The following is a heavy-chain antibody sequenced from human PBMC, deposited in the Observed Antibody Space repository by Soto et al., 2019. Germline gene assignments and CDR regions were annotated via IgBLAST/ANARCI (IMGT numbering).Heavy chain of an antibody. J-gene: IGHJ4*02. V-gene: IGHV3-7*04. Sequence: EVQLVESGGGLVQPGGSLRLSCVASGFTFSSYWMSWVRQAPGKGLEWVTNIKQDEREKNYVDSVKGRFTISRDNDKNLLYLEMESLRVEDTAVYYCARDSGTYYDSSGAFDFWGQGTLVTVSS. CDR1: GFTFSSYW. CDR3: ARDSGTYYDSSGAFDF. CDR2: IKQDEREK. D-gene: IGHD3-22*01.